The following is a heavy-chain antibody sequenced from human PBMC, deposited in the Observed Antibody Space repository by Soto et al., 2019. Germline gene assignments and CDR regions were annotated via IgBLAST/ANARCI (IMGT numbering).Heavy chain of an antibody. D-gene: IGHD6-19*01. J-gene: IGHJ4*02. CDR1: GFTVSSKY. CDR2: IYSDGST. CDR3: AGAAVAAPAY. V-gene: IGHV3-53*01. Sequence: GGSLRLSCAASGFTVSSKYMTWVRQAAGKGLEWVSVIYSDGSTYYADSVKGRFTISRDNSKNTLYLQMNSLRVEDTAVYYCAGAAVAAPAYWSQGTLVTGSS.